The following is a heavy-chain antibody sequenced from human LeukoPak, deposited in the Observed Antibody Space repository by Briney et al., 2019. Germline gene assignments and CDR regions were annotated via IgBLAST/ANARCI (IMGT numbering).Heavy chain of an antibody. CDR1: GFTFSSYA. J-gene: IGHJ3*02. CDR3: AKDPAKSDAFDI. V-gene: IGHV3-23*01. Sequence: GGSLRLSCAASGFTFSSYAMSWVRQAPGKGLEWVSAISGSGGSTCYADSVKGRFTISRDNSKNTLYLQMNSLRAEDTAVYYCAKDPAKSDAFDIWGQGTMVTVSS. D-gene: IGHD2-2*01. CDR2: ISGSGGST.